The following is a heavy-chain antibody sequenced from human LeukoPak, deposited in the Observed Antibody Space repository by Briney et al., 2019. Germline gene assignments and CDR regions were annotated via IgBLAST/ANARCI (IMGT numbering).Heavy chain of an antibody. CDR1: GFTFSSYA. CDR2: ISYDGSNK. CDR3: ARTIFGVVTDHDYYYYGMDV. Sequence: PGGSLRLSCAASGFTFSSYAMHWVRQAPGKGLEWVAVISYDGSNKYYADSVKGRSTISRDDSKNTLYLQMNSLRAEDTAVYYCARTIFGVVTDHDYYYYGMDVWGQGTTVTVSS. J-gene: IGHJ6*02. V-gene: IGHV3-30-3*01. D-gene: IGHD3-3*01.